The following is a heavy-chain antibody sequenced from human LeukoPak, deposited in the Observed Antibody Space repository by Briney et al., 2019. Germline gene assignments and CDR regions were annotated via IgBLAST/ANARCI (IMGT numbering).Heavy chain of an antibody. D-gene: IGHD2-2*01. V-gene: IGHV3-15*01. CDR3: TTWDYSSTSCENFDY. J-gene: IGHJ4*02. CDR1: GFTFSNAW. Sequence: PGGSLRLSCAASGFTFSNAWMSWVRQAPGKGLEWVGRIKSKTDGGTTDYAAPVKGRFTISRDDSKNTLYLQMNSLKTEDTAVYYCTTWDYSSTSCENFDYWGQGTLVTVSS. CDR2: IKSKTDGGTT.